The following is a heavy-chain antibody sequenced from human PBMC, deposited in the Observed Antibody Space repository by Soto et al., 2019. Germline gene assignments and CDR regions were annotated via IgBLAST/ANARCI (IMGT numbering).Heavy chain of an antibody. CDR3: ARDPSVTAIGRADH. Sequence: SLRLSCVVSGFTFDDYAMHGVRHARGGGLGWVSGINWNSAVIGYADSVKGRFTISRDNAKNALYLQMTSLRSEDTALYYCARDPSVTAIGRADHWGQGTLVTVSS. D-gene: IGHD5-18*01. CDR2: INWNSAVI. V-gene: IGHV3-9*01. J-gene: IGHJ4*02. CDR1: GFTFDDYA.